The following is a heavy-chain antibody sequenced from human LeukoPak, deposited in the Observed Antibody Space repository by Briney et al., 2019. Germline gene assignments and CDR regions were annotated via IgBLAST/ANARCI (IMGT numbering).Heavy chain of an antibody. Sequence: GGSLRLSCAASGFTFSSYGMSWVRQAPGKGLEWVSAISGSGGSTYYADSVKGRFTISRDNSKNTLYLQMNSLRAEDTAVYCCAKGLYGDTPLIDYWGQGTLVTVSS. D-gene: IGHD4-17*01. CDR1: GFTFSSYG. J-gene: IGHJ4*02. CDR2: ISGSGGST. V-gene: IGHV3-23*01. CDR3: AKGLYGDTPLIDY.